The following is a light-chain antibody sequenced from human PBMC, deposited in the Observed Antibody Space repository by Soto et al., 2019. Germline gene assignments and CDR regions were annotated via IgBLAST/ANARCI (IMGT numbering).Light chain of an antibody. CDR3: CSYAGSYSHVA. CDR1: SRDIGGYNS. J-gene: IGLJ2*01. V-gene: IGLV2-11*01. Sequence: QSALTQPPSVSGSPGQSVTISCTGTSRDIGGYNSVSWYQHHPGKAPKLMINDVSQRPSGVPDRFSGSKSGNTASLTISGLQAEDEADYYCCSYAGSYSHVAFGGGTKLTVL. CDR2: DVS.